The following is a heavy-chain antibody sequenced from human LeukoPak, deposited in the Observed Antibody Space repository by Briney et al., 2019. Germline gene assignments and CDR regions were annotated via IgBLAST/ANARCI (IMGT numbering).Heavy chain of an antibody. V-gene: IGHV4-59*01. D-gene: IGHD3-10*01. CDR2: IYNSGST. CDR1: GGSISIYY. J-gene: IGHJ4*02. CDR3: ARDRELGY. Sequence: SETLSLTCTVSGGSISIYYWSWIRQPPGKGLEWIGYIYNSGSTNYNPSLKSRVTIPVDTSKNQFSLKLTSVTAADTAVYYCARDRELGYWGQGTLVTVSS.